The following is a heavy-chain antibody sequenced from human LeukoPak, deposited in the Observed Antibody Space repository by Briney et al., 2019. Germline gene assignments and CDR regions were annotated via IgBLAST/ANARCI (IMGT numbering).Heavy chain of an antibody. V-gene: IGHV4-34*01. D-gene: IGHD3-22*01. Sequence: SETLSLTCAVYGGSFSGYYGSWIRQPPGKGLEWIGGINHSGSTNYNPSLKSRATISVDTSKNQFSLKLSSVTAADTAVYYCASRQQLRGSGYSRWGQGTLVTVSS. CDR3: ASRQQLRGSGYSR. CDR2: INHSGST. J-gene: IGHJ4*02. CDR1: GGSFSGYY.